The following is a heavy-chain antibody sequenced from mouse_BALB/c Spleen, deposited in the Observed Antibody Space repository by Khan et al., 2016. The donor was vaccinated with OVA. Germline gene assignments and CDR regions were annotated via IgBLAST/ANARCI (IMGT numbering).Heavy chain of an antibody. J-gene: IGHJ3*01. Sequence: VQLQESGAELVKPGASVKLSCKASGYTFTSYDINWVRQRPEQGLEWIGWMFPADGSTKYNENFKGKATLTTDKSSSTAYMQLSRLTSEDSGDYFCARGGYGGFAYWGQGTLVTVSA. CDR3: ARGGYGGFAY. V-gene: IGHV1-85*01. CDR1: GYTFTSYD. CDR2: MFPADGST. D-gene: IGHD2-14*01.